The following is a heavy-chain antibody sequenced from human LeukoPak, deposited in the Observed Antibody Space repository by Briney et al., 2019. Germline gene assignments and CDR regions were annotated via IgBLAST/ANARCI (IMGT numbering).Heavy chain of an antibody. V-gene: IGHV3-33*01. J-gene: IGHJ5*02. D-gene: IGHD3-3*01. CDR3: ARDGSIHYDFWSGYSYNWFDP. CDR1: GFTFSSYG. Sequence: PGGSLRLSCAASGFTFSSYGMHWVRQAPGKGLEWVAVIWYDGSNKYYADSVKGRFTISRDNSKNTLCLQMNSLRAEDTAVYYCARDGSIHYDFWSGYSYNWFDPWGQGTLVTVSS. CDR2: IWYDGSNK.